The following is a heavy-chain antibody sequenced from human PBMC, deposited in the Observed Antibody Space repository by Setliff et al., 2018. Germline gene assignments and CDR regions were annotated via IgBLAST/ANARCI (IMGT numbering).Heavy chain of an antibody. CDR3: ARGRSGDFDY. V-gene: IGHV4-59*01. CDR2: IYYSGST. D-gene: IGHD3-3*01. CDR1: GGSISSYY. Sequence: SETLSLTCTVSGGSISSYYWSWIRQPPGKGLEWIGYIYYSGSTNYNPSLKSRVTISVDTSKNQFSLKLSSVTAADTAVYYCARGRSGDFDYWGQGTLVTISS. J-gene: IGHJ4*02.